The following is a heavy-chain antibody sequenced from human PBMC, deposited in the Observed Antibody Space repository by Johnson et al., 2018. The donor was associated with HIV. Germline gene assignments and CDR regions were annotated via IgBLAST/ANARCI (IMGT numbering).Heavy chain of an antibody. CDR3: ARDWDAYGAFDI. Sequence: VQLVESGGGLVKPGGSLRLSCAASGFTFSDYYMSWIRQAPGTGLEWVALLSYDGSNKYYADSVKGRFTISRDNSKNTLYRQMNSLRAEDTAVYYCARDWDAYGAFDIWGQGTMVTVSS. J-gene: IGHJ3*02. CDR2: LSYDGSNK. V-gene: IGHV3-30*03. D-gene: IGHD1-26*01. CDR1: GFTFSDYY.